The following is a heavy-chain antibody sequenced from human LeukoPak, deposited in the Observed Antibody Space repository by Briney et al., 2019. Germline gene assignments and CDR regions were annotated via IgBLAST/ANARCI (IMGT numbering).Heavy chain of an antibody. J-gene: IGHJ5*02. Sequence: GGSLRLSCATSGFTFSTYGMTWVRQAPGKGLEWVSVISGSGGSTYYADSVKGRFTISRDNSKNTLYLQMNSLRAEDTAVYYCAKVDYSDPWGQGTLVTVSS. CDR1: GFTFSTYG. CDR3: AKVDYSDP. D-gene: IGHD4/OR15-4a*01. V-gene: IGHV3-23*01. CDR2: ISGSGGST.